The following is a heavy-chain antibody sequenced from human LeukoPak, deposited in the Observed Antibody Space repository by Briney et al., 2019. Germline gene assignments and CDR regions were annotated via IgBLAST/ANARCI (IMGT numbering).Heavy chain of an antibody. Sequence: GSVKVSCKASGYTFTGYYMHWVRQAPGQGLEWMGWINPNSGGTNYAQKFQGRVTMTRDTSISTAYMELSRLRSDDTAVYYCARRGMSGSGWYFDYWGQGTLVTVSS. V-gene: IGHV1-2*02. CDR1: GYTFTGYY. CDR2: INPNSGGT. J-gene: IGHJ4*02. D-gene: IGHD6-19*01. CDR3: ARRGMSGSGWYFDY.